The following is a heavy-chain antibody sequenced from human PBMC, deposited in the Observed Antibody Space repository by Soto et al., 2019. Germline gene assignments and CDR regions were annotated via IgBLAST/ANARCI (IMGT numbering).Heavy chain of an antibody. D-gene: IGHD2-2*02. V-gene: IGHV4-59*01. Sequence: SEILSLTCTVSGGSISSYYWSWIRQPPGKGLEWIGYIYYSGSTNYNPSLKSRVTISVDTSRNQFSLKLSSVTAADTAVYYCARDVPRYTKHYYYYMDVWGKGTTVTVSS. CDR1: GGSISSYY. J-gene: IGHJ6*03. CDR2: IYYSGST. CDR3: ARDVPRYTKHYYYYMDV.